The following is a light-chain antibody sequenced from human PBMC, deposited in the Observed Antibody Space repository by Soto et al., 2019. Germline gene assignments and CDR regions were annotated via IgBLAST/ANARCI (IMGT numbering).Light chain of an antibody. CDR3: LQYWDYSWT. V-gene: IGKV1-17*01. J-gene: IGKJ1*01. CDR2: STS. CDR1: QVIGNPY. Sequence: IQMAQSPSSLSASVGDRVTVTCRASQVIGNPYIGWYQQRVGRPPKRLIYSTSALQSGVPWRFSGSGSGTEFRLTISSLQPEDSATYYCLQYWDYSWTFVQGTKVEVK.